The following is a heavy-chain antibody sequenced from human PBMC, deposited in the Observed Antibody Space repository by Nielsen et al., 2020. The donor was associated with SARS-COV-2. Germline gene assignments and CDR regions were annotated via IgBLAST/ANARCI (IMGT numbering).Heavy chain of an antibody. CDR3: ARGNVDTAIPSV. D-gene: IGHD5-18*01. J-gene: IGHJ6*02. CDR1: AGTFSSYA. Sequence: SVQVSCKASAGTFSSYAISWVRQAPGQGLEWMGGIIPIFGTANYAQKFQGRVTITADKSTSTAYMELSSLRSEDTAVYYCARGNVDTAIPSVWGQGTTVTVSS. V-gene: IGHV1-69*06. CDR2: IIPIFGTA.